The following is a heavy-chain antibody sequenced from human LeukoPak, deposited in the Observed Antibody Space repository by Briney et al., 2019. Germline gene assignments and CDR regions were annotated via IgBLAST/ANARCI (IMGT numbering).Heavy chain of an antibody. Sequence: GRSLRLSCAASGFTFSSYGMHWVRQAPGKGLEWVAVISYDGSNKYYADSVKGRFTISRDNAKNTLYLQMNSLRAEDTAVYYCARDLGSGGSCYRNWGQGTLVTVSS. D-gene: IGHD2-15*01. V-gene: IGHV3-30*03. CDR2: ISYDGSNK. J-gene: IGHJ4*02. CDR1: GFTFSSYG. CDR3: ARDLGSGGSCYRN.